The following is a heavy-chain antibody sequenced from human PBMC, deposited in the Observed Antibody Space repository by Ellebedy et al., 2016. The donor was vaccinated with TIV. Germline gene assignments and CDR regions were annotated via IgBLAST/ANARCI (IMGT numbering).Heavy chain of an antibody. CDR3: ARMKATFVSYYYYGMDV. J-gene: IGHJ6*02. CDR2: ISAYNGNT. CDR1: GYTFTGYY. D-gene: IGHD1-26*01. Sequence: AASVKVSCKASGYTFTGYYMHWVRQAPGQGLEWMGWISAYNGNTNYAQKLQGRVTMTTDTSTSTAYMELRSLRSDDTAVYYCARMKATFVSYYYYGMDVWGQGTTVTVSS. V-gene: IGHV1-18*04.